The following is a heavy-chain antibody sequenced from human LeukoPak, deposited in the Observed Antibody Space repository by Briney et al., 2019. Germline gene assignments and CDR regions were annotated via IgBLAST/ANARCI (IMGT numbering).Heavy chain of an antibody. CDR3: VRDVGTSDAFDN. CDR2: IQTSGSP. Sequence: PSETLSLTCSVSGGSITYYYWSWIRQSVGRGLEWIGRIQTSGSPRYNPSLKSRVTMSVDTSKNQFSLKLSSVTAADTAVYYCVRDVGTSDAFDNWGQGTMVIVSS. CDR1: GGSITYYY. V-gene: IGHV4-4*07. J-gene: IGHJ3*02. D-gene: IGHD1-1*01.